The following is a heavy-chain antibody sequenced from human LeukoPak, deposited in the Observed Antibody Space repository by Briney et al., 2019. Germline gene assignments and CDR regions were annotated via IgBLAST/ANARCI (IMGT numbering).Heavy chain of an antibody. CDR3: AKQGRGLAAAYFDF. Sequence: GGSLRLSCAVSGFNVSDNYMSWVRQAPGKGLEWVSAISGSGGFTYYADSVKGRFTISRDNSKNTLYLQMNSLRAEDTAVYYCAKQGRGLAAAYFDFWGQGTLVTVSS. V-gene: IGHV3-23*01. J-gene: IGHJ4*02. D-gene: IGHD6-13*01. CDR1: GFNVSDNY. CDR2: ISGSGGFT.